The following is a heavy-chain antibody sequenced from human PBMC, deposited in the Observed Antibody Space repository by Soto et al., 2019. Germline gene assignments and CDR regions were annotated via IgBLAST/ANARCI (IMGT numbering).Heavy chain of an antibody. J-gene: IGHJ4*01. V-gene: IGHV4-39*01. CDR2: IYYSGST. D-gene: IGHD2-2*01. Sequence: SETLSLTCTVSGGSISSSSYYCGWIRPPPGKGLEWIGSIYYSGSTYYNPSLKSRVTISVDTSKNQFSLKLSSVTAADTAVYYCARNDVWCSSTSCHYDYWGHGTLVTVSS. CDR3: ARNDVWCSSTSCHYDY. CDR1: GGSISSSSYY.